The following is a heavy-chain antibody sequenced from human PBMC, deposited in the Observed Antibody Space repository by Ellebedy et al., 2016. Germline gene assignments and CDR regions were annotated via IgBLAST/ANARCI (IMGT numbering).Heavy chain of an antibody. J-gene: IGHJ4*02. D-gene: IGHD6-13*01. Sequence: GGSLRLXCAASGFTFSSYAMSWVRQAPGKGLEWVSGISGSGGSAYNADSVRGRFTISRDNSKNTLYLQMNSLRAEDTAVYYCAKDIEGAAAGKGTFDYWGQGTLVTVSS. CDR1: GFTFSSYA. CDR3: AKDIEGAAAGKGTFDY. CDR2: ISGSGGSA. V-gene: IGHV3-23*01.